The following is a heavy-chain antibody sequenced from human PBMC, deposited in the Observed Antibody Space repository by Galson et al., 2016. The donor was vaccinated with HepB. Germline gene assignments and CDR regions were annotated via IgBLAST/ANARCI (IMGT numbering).Heavy chain of an antibody. D-gene: IGHD3-3*01. Sequence: TLSLTCTVSGGSINSGGYYWSWIRQHPGKGLEWIGYIYYSGSTYYSPSLKSRVTISVDTSKNQFSLKLSPVTAADTAVYYCARAYYDFWSGYNHLNWFDPWGQGTLVTVFS. CDR2: IYYSGST. J-gene: IGHJ5*02. CDR3: ARAYYDFWSGYNHLNWFDP. CDR1: GGSINSGGYY. V-gene: IGHV4-31*03.